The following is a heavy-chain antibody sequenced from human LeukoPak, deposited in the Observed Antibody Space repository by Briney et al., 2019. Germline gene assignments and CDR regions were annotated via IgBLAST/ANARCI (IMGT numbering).Heavy chain of an antibody. CDR2: INPNSGGT. CDR3: ARSNPAHYYYYYMDV. CDR1: GYTFTGYY. J-gene: IGHJ6*03. V-gene: IGHV1-2*02. Sequence: ASVKVSCRASGYTFTGYYIHWVRQAPGQGLEWVGWINPNSGGTNYAQKFQGRVTMTRDTSISTAYMELSRLRSDDTAVYYCARSNPAHYYYYYMDVWGKGTTVTISS.